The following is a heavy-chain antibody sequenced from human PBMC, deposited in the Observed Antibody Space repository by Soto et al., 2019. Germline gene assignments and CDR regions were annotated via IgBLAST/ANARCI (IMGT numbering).Heavy chain of an antibody. CDR3: ASLLGGYSYGPRYYYYGMDV. V-gene: IGHV3-53*01. CDR1: GFTVSNNY. CDR2: IYSGGYT. J-gene: IGHJ6*02. D-gene: IGHD5-18*01. Sequence: EVQLVESGGGLIQPGGSLRLSCAVSGFTVSNNYMSWVRQAPGKGLEGVSVIYSGGYTAYGDSVKGRFTISRDNSKNTLYLQMNSLRDEDTAVYYCASLLGGYSYGPRYYYYGMDVWGQGTTVTVSS.